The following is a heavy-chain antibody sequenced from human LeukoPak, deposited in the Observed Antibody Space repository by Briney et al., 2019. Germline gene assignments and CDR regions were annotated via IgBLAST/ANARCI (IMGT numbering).Heavy chain of an antibody. V-gene: IGHV4-61*02. CDR1: GGSISSGSYY. CDR2: IYTSGST. D-gene: IGHD3-10*01. Sequence: SETLSLTCTVSGGSISSGSYYWSWIRQPAGKGLEWIGRIYTSGSTNYNPSLKSRVTISVDTSKNQFSLKLSSVTAADTAVYYCARAPWYYGSGVEAWGQGTLATVSS. J-gene: IGHJ5*02. CDR3: ARAPWYYGSGVEA.